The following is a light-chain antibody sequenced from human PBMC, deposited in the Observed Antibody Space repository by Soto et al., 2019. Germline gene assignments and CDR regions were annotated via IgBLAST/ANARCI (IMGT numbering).Light chain of an antibody. CDR1: SSDVGDYNF. CDR3: SSYTSSTTRGIDV. J-gene: IGLJ1*01. V-gene: IGLV2-14*01. CDR2: EVS. Sequence: QSALTQPASVSGSPGQSIIISCTGTSSDVGDYNFVSWYQQHPGKAPKLMIYEVSNRPSGVSNRFSGSKSGNTASLTISGLQAEDEADYYCSSYTSSTTRGIDVFGTGTKLTVL.